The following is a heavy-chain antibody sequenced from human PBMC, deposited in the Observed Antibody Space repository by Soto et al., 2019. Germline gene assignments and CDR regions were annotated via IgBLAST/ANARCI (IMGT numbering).Heavy chain of an antibody. Sequence: EVQLLESGGGLVQPGGSLRLSCAASGFTFNNYAMTWVRQAPGKGLECVSAISGGGDNTSYADSVKGRFTVSRDGSKNTLYLQMSSLRAEDTALYSCAKGRGGSGSLTPRVDFWGQGTLVTVSS. CDR1: GFTFNNYA. V-gene: IGHV3-23*01. J-gene: IGHJ4*02. CDR3: AKGRGGSGSLTPRVDF. CDR2: ISGGGDNT. D-gene: IGHD3-10*01.